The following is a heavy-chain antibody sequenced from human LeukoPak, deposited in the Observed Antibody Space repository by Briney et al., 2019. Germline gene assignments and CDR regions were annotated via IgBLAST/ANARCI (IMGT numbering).Heavy chain of an antibody. CDR1: GYSFTSYR. CDR3: ARRPRPNYYDSSGYYDGLDY. J-gene: IGHJ4*02. V-gene: IGHV5-51*01. D-gene: IGHD3-22*01. CDR2: IYPGDSDT. Sequence: GESLKISCKGSGYSFTSYRIGWVRQMPGKGLEWVGIIYPGDSDTRYSPSFQGQVTISADKSISTAYLQWSSLKASDTAMYYCARRPRPNYYDSSGYYDGLDYWGQGTLVTVSS.